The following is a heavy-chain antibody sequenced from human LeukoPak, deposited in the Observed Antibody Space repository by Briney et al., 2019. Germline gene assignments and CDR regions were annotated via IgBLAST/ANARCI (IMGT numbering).Heavy chain of an antibody. V-gene: IGHV1-2*02. CDR2: INPNSGGT. J-gene: IGHJ4*02. CDR3: ERAVIAAGRFDY. D-gene: IGHD6-6*01. Sequence: ASVKVSCKASGYTFTGYYMHLVRQAPGQGLEWMGWINPNSGGTNYAQKFQGRVTMTRDTSISTAYMELSRLRSDDTAVYYCERAVIAAGRFDYWGQGTLVPVSS. CDR1: GYTFTGYY.